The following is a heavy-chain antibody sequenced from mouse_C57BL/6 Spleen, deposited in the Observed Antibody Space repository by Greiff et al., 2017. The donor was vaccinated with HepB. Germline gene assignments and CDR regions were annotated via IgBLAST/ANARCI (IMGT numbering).Heavy chain of an antibody. Sequence: QVQLQQSGPELVKPGASVKISCKASGYAFSSSWMNWVQQRPGKGLEWIGRIYPGDGDTNYNGKFKGKATLTADKSSSTGYKQLSSLTSEDSAVYICARDDDYPYCFDYWGQGTTLTVSS. D-gene: IGHD2-3*01. J-gene: IGHJ2*01. CDR3: ARDDDYPYCFDY. CDR1: GYAFSSSW. V-gene: IGHV1-82*01. CDR2: IYPGDGDT.